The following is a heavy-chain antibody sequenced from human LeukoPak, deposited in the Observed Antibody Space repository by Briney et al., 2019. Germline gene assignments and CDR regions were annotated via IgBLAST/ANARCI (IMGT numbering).Heavy chain of an antibody. CDR1: GYTFTGYY. CDR3: ARDEGNGDYAYYYYYGMDV. J-gene: IGHJ6*02. CDR2: INPNSGGT. V-gene: IGHV1-2*02. Sequence: ASVKVSCKASGYTFTGYYMHWVRQAPGQGLEWMGWINPNSGGTNYAQKFQGRVTMTRDTSISTAYMELSRLRSDDTAVYYCARDEGNGDYAYYYYYGMDVWGQGTTVTVSS. D-gene: IGHD4-17*01.